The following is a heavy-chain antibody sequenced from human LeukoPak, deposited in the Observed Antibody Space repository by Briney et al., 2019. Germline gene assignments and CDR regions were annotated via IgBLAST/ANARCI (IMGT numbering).Heavy chain of an antibody. CDR2: IYYSGNT. CDR3: ARSTGSTMFIDY. Sequence: PSETLSLTCTVSGGSISPYYWSWMRQPPGKGLEWLGYIYYSGNTEYKPSLKSRVAMSVDTSKNQFSLRLSSVTAADTAVYYCARSTGSTMFIDYWGQRTLVTVSS. J-gene: IGHJ4*02. CDR1: GGSISPYY. V-gene: IGHV4-59*01. D-gene: IGHD3-10*02.